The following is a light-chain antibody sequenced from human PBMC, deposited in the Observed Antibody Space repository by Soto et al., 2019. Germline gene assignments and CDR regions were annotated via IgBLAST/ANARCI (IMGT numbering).Light chain of an antibody. CDR2: EVT. J-gene: IGLJ1*01. CDR3: SSYTSSSTRV. V-gene: IGLV2-14*01. Sequence: QSALTQPASVSGSPGQSIALPCTGSSSDVGGYNYVSWYQQHPGKAPQLIIYEVTNRPSGVSNRFSGSKSGNTASLTISGLQAEDEADYYCSSYTSSSTRVFGTGTKVTVL. CDR1: SSDVGGYNY.